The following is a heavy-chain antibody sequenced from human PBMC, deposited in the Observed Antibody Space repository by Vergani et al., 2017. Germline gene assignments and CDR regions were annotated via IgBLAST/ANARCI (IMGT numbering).Heavy chain of an antibody. CDR2: INHSGST. V-gene: IGHV4-34*01. J-gene: IGHJ6*02. Sequence: QVQLQQWGAGLLKPSETLSLTCAVYGGSFSGYYWSWIRQPPGKGLEWIGEINHSGSTNYNPSLKSRVTISVDTSKNQFSLKLSSVTAADTAVYYCARLKYCSGGXCYLGSYYYYGMDVRGQGTTVTVSS. D-gene: IGHD2-15*01. CDR1: GGSFSGYY. CDR3: ARLKYCSGGXCYLGSYYYYGMDV.